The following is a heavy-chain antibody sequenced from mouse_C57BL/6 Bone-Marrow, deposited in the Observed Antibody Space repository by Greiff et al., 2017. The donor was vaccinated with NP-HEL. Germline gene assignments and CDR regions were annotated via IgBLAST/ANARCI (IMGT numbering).Heavy chain of an antibody. CDR1: GYTFTSYW. J-gene: IGHJ4*01. D-gene: IGHD1-1*01. V-gene: IGHV1-52*01. CDR2: IDPSDSET. Sequence: QVQLQQPGAELVRPGSSVKLSCKASGYTFTSYWMHWVKQRPIQGLEWIGNIDPSDSETHYIQKFKDKATLTVDKSSSTAYMQLSSLTSEDSAVYYCARFGYYYGSSPYYAMDYWGQGTSVTVSS. CDR3: ARFGYYYGSSPYYAMDY.